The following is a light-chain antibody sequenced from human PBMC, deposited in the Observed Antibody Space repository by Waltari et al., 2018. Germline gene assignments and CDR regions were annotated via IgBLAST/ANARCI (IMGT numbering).Light chain of an antibody. CDR2: HVN. J-gene: IGLJ2*01. V-gene: IGLV3-1*01. CDR3: QAWDTSGVL. Sequence: SNDVTRPPSVSVSPGQTDIIPCFGIGLADKYLSWYQQKAGQPPVLVVYHVNRRPSGIPGRFSTSVSDNPSTLIISGAQPMDEGDYYCQAWDTSGVLFGGGTKLIVL. CDR1: GLADKY.